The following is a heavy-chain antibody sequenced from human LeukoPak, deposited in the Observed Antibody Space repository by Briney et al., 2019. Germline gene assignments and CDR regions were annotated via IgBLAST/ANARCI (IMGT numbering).Heavy chain of an antibody. CDR1: GFTFSSSA. Sequence: GGSLRLSCAASGFTFSSSALHWVRQAPGKELEYVSPISSNGGSTYSANSVKGRLTISRDNSKNTLYLQMGSLRAEDMAVYYCAKEGVVVVVAATYPADYFDYWGQGTLVTVSS. CDR3: AKEGVVVVVAATYPADYFDY. J-gene: IGHJ4*02. CDR2: ISSNGGST. D-gene: IGHD2-15*01. V-gene: IGHV3-64*01.